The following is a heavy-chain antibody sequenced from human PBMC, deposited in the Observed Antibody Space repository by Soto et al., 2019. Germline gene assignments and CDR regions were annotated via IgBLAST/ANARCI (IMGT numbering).Heavy chain of an antibody. CDR1: GFTFSSYA. CDR3: AKGPPSDTAMPRWRDY. J-gene: IGHJ4*02. D-gene: IGHD5-18*01. Sequence: EVQLLESGGGLVQPGGSLRLSCAASGFTFSSYAMSWVRQAPGKGLEWVSAISGSGGSTYYADSVKGRFTISRDNSKNTLYLQMNSLRAEDTAVYYGAKGPPSDTAMPRWRDYWGQGTLVTVSS. V-gene: IGHV3-23*01. CDR2: ISGSGGST.